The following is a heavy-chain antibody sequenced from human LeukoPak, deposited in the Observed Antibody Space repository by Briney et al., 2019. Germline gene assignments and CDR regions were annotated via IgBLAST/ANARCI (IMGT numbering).Heavy chain of an antibody. D-gene: IGHD3-10*01. CDR3: AKDRITMVRGAKFNWFDP. Sequence: GSLRLSCAASGFIFSSYTMSWVRQPPENGLEWFSAISGSGGSTYYADSVKGRFTISRDNSKNTLYLQMNSLRAEDTAVYYCAKDRITMVRGAKFNWFDPWGQGTLVTVSS. J-gene: IGHJ5*02. CDR2: ISGSGGST. V-gene: IGHV3-23*01. CDR1: GFIFSSYT.